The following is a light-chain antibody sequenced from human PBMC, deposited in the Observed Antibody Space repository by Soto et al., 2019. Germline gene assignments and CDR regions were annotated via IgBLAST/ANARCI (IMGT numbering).Light chain of an antibody. CDR2: GAS. J-gene: IGKJ3*01. CDR1: QSVSNNY. V-gene: IGKV3-20*01. CDR3: QQYGTSPLT. Sequence: EIVLTRSPGTLSLSPGERATLSCRASQSVSNNYLAWHQQKPGQAPRLLIYGASSRATGIPDRFSGSGSGTDFTLTISRLDPEDFAVYYCQQYGTSPLTFG.